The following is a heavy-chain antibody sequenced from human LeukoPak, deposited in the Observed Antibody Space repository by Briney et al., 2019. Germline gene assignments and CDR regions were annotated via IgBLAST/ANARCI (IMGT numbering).Heavy chain of an antibody. CDR2: INWNGGST. V-gene: IGHV3-20*04. CDR1: GFTFDDYG. D-gene: IGHD4-17*01. J-gene: IGHJ3*02. Sequence: PGGSLRLSCAASGFTFDDYGMSWVRQAPGKGLEWVSGINWNGGSTGYADSVKGRFTISRDNAKNSLYLQMNSLRAEDTALYYCARDARRWAVTSYDAFDIWGQGTMVTVSS. CDR3: ARDARRWAVTSYDAFDI.